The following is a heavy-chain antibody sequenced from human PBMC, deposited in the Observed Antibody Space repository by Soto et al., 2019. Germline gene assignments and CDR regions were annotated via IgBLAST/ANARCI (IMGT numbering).Heavy chain of an antibody. D-gene: IGHD6-13*01. V-gene: IGHV4-59*01. CDR1: GGSISSYY. CDR2: IYYSGST. J-gene: IGHJ6*02. Sequence: SVTLSLTCTVSGGSISSYYWSLIRQPPGKGLEWIGYIYYSGSTNYNPSLKSRVTISVDTSKNQFSLKLSSVTAADTAVYYCARNALQAAYSSSLVGGGNYYGMDVWGQGTTVTVSS. CDR3: ARNALQAAYSSSLVGGGNYYGMDV.